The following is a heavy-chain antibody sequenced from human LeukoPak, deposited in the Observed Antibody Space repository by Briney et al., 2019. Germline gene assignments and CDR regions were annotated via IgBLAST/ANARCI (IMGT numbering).Heavy chain of an antibody. V-gene: IGHV3-7*01. Sequence: PGGSLRLSCAPSGFTFTTYWMSWVRQAPGKGRERVANINQDGSEKYFVDSVKGRFTISRDNAKNSLYLQMNSLRVEDTAVYYCARVAKYYYGSETYYFFEHWGQGTPVTASS. J-gene: IGHJ4*02. CDR3: ARVAKYYYGSETYYFFEH. CDR2: INQDGSEK. D-gene: IGHD3-10*01. CDR1: GFTFTTYW.